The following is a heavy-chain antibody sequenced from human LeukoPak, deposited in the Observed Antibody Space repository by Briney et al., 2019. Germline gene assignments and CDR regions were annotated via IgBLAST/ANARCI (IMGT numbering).Heavy chain of an antibody. V-gene: IGHV4-4*09. CDR1: GGSISSYY. D-gene: IGHD3-10*01. Sequence: SETLSLTCTVSGGSISSYYWSWIRQPPGKGLEWIGYIYTSGSTNYNPSLKSRVTISVDTSKNQFSLKLSSVTAADTAVYYCARHPHYGSGRPHNDYWGQGTLVTVSS. CDR2: IYTSGST. J-gene: IGHJ4*02. CDR3: ARHPHYGSGRPHNDY.